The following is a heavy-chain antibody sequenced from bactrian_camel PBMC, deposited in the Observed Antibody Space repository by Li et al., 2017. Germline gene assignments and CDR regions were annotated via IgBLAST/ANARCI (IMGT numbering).Heavy chain of an antibody. D-gene: IGHD3*01. CDR2: IIRGGSTT. CDR1: GPTYTSAFRA. Sequence: VQLVESGGGSVQAGGSLTLSCVASGPTYTSAFRALGWFRQAPGKRRDRVAGIIRGGSTTAYADSVKGRFTISQDNAKNTVYLQMNSLKPEDTAMYYCAADLIECSGPMDYWGKGTQVTVS. V-gene: IGHV3S40*01. J-gene: IGHJ7*01.